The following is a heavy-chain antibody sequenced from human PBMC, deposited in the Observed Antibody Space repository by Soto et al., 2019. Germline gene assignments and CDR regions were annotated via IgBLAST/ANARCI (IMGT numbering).Heavy chain of an antibody. CDR2: ISAYNGNT. D-gene: IGHD2-2*01. V-gene: IGHV1-18*01. CDR1: GYTFTSYG. J-gene: IGHJ5*02. CDR3: ARDVRPYCSSTSCYPNWFDP. Sequence: QVQLVQSGAEVKKPGASVKVSCKASGYTFTSYGISWVRQAPGQVLEWMVWISAYNGNTNYAQKLQGRVTMTTDTSTSTAYMELRSLRSDDTAVYYCARDVRPYCSSTSCYPNWFDPWGQGTLVTVSS.